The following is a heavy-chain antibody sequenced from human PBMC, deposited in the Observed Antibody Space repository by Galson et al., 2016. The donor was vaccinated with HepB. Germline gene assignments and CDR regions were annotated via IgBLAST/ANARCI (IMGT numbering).Heavy chain of an antibody. J-gene: IGHJ2*01. Sequence: SLRLSCAASGFNFSSYTMNWVRQAPGKGLEWVSYISGSSSTIYYADSVKGRFTISRDNAKNSLYLRMNSLRDEETAVYFCARDLDNNSGLGWYFDLWGRGTLVTVSS. CDR2: ISGSSSTI. D-gene: IGHD6-19*01. V-gene: IGHV3-48*02. CDR3: ARDLDNNSGLGWYFDL. CDR1: GFNFSSYT.